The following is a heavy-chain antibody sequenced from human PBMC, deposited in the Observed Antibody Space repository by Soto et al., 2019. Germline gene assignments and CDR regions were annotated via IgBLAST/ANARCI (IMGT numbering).Heavy chain of an antibody. CDR2: IYYSGST. CDR3: ARDRTNFWSGYNWFDP. J-gene: IGHJ5*02. V-gene: IGHV4-31*03. D-gene: IGHD3-3*01. CDR1: GGSISSGGYY. Sequence: SETLSLTCTFSGGSISSGGYYWSWIRQHPGKGLEWIGYIYYSGSTYYNPSLKSRVTISVDTSKNQFSLKLSSVTAADSAVYYCARDRTNFWSGYNWFDPWGQGTLVTVSS.